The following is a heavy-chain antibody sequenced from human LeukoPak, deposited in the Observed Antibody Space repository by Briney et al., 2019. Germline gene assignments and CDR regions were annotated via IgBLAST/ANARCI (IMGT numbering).Heavy chain of an antibody. V-gene: IGHV3-21*01. CDR1: GFTFSSYS. CDR3: ARAGRRDGYNTDY. D-gene: IGHD5-24*01. J-gene: IGHJ4*02. Sequence: GGSLRLSCAASGFTFSSYSMNWVRQAPGKGLEWVSSISSSSSYIYYADSVKGRFTISRDNAKNSLYLQMNSLRAEDTAVYYCARAGRRDGYNTDYGGQGTLVTVSS. CDR2: ISSSSSYI.